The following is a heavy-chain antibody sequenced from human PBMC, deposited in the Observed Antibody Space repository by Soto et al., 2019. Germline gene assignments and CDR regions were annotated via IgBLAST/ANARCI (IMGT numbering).Heavy chain of an antibody. Sequence: PGGSLRLSCAASGFTFNIYWMSWVRQAPGKGLEWVANIKKDGSEKYYVDSVKGRFTISRDNAKNSVYLQMNSLRAEDTAVYYCTREEGRYCSSTTCYSRFDPWGQGTLVTVSS. D-gene: IGHD2-2*01. CDR3: TREEGRYCSSTTCYSRFDP. J-gene: IGHJ5*02. V-gene: IGHV3-7*01. CDR2: IKKDGSEK. CDR1: GFTFNIYW.